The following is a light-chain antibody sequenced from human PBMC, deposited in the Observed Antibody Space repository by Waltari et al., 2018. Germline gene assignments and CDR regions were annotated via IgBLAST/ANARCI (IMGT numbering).Light chain of an antibody. J-gene: IGKJ4*01. Sequence: DVQMTQSPATLSASVGDRVTITCRASQSITDWLAWYQQKPGKAPKLLIYKASILESAVPSRFIVTRSGTEFTLTISNLQPDDFATYYCQQYTIYPLTFGGGTKVAI. CDR2: KAS. CDR3: QQYTIYPLT. CDR1: QSITDW. V-gene: IGKV1-5*03.